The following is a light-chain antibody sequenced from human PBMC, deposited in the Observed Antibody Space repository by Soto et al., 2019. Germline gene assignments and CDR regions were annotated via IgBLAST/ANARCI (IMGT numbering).Light chain of an antibody. J-gene: IGKJ5*01. CDR3: QQRSNWPSIT. V-gene: IGKV3-11*01. CDR1: QSVSNY. Sequence: EIVLTQSPATLSLSPGERATLSCRASQSVSNYLAWYQQKPGRAPRLLMYDASNRATGIPARFSGSGSGTDFTLTISSLEPEDFAVYYCQQRSNWPSITFGQGTRLEIK. CDR2: DAS.